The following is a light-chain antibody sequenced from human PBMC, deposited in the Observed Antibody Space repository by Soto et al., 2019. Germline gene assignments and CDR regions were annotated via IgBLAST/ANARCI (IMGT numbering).Light chain of an antibody. CDR1: SSDVGSYNL. J-gene: IGLJ1*01. CDR2: EGS. V-gene: IGLV2-23*01. CDR3: CSYAGSSTSV. Sequence: QSALTQPASVSGSPGQSITISCTGTSSDVGSYNLVSWYQQHPGKAPKLMIYEGSKRPSGVSNRFSGSESGNTASLTISGLQAEDEADYYCCSYAGSSTSVFGTGTKLTVL.